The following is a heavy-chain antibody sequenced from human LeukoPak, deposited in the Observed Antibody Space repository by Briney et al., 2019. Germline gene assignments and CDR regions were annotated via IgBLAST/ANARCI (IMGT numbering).Heavy chain of an antibody. Sequence: SQTLSLTFAISGDSVSSKSATWNWIRQSPSRGLEWLGSTFYRSNWYNDSAVSVKSRISISPDTSKNQFSLQLNSVTTDDTAVYYCARDPRVSSGWQFDCWGQGTLVTVSS. CDR3: ARDPRVSSGWQFDC. CDR2: TFYRSNWYN. V-gene: IGHV6-1*01. CDR1: GDSVSSKSAT. J-gene: IGHJ4*02. D-gene: IGHD6-19*01.